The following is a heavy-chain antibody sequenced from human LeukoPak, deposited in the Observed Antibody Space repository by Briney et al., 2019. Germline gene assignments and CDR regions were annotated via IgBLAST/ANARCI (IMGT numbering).Heavy chain of an antibody. CDR1: GYTFTSYD. Sequence: ASVKVSCKASGYTFTSYDINWVRQATGQGLEWMGWMNPNSGNTGYAQKFQGRVTMTRNTSISTAYMELSSLRSEDTAVYYCARGEGAIAGLEYFQHWGQGTLVTVSS. V-gene: IGHV1-8*01. CDR2: MNPNSGNT. D-gene: IGHD1-26*01. CDR3: ARGEGAIAGLEYFQH. J-gene: IGHJ1*01.